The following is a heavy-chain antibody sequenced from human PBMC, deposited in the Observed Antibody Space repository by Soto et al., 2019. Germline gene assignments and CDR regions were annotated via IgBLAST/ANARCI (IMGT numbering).Heavy chain of an antibody. CDR3: VRGGSCTNGVCSVFDY. J-gene: IGHJ4*02. CDR1: GGSVSSVGYY. CDR2: ITYSGST. Sequence: TLSLTCTVSGGSVSSVGYYWSWIRQHPGKGLEWIGYITYSGSTYYNPSLESRVTMSADTSKNQFSLKLSSVTAADTAVYFCVRGGSCTNGVCSVFDYWGQGTLVTVSS. V-gene: IGHV4-31*03. D-gene: IGHD2-8*01.